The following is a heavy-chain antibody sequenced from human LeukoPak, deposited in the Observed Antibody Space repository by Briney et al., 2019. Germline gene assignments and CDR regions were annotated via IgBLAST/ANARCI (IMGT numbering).Heavy chain of an antibody. J-gene: IGHJ5*02. Sequence: GASVKVSCKASGYTFTGYYMHWVRQAPGQGLEWMGWINPNGGGTNYAQKFQGRVTMTRDTSISTAYMELSRLRSDDTAVYYCARYLYYYGSGSYSWFDPWGQGTLVTVSS. V-gene: IGHV1-2*02. D-gene: IGHD3-10*01. CDR1: GYTFTGYY. CDR2: INPNGGGT. CDR3: ARYLYYYGSGSYSWFDP.